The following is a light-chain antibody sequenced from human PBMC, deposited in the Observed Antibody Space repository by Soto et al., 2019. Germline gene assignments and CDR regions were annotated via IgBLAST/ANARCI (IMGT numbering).Light chain of an antibody. V-gene: IGLV2-14*01. CDR2: DVS. Sequence: QSALTQPASVSGSPGQSITISCTGTSSDVGGYNYVSWYQQHPGKAPKLLIYDVSNRPSVVSNRFSGSKSGNTASLTISGVQAEDEADYYCNSYTSSSNLVFGGGTALTVL. CDR1: SSDVGGYNY. J-gene: IGLJ3*02. CDR3: NSYTSSSNLV.